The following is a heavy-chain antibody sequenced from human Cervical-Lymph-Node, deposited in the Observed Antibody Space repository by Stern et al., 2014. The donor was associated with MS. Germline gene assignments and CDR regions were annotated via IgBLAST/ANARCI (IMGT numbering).Heavy chain of an antibody. Sequence: MQLVESGAEVKKPGASVKVSCKASGCSFNTFDINWVRPATGQGLEWMGWMSPDSGNTGSALNFQVRVTMTRNTSLSTAYMELSGLRSEDTSVYYCVRSGHSYRRWFDPWGQGTLVTVSS. J-gene: IGHJ5*02. CDR1: GCSFNTFD. V-gene: IGHV1-8*01. D-gene: IGHD5-12*01. CDR3: VRSGHSYRRWFDP. CDR2: MSPDSGNT.